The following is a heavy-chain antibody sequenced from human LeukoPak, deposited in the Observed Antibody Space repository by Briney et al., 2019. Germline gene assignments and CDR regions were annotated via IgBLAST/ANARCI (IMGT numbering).Heavy chain of an antibody. CDR3: ARERNGPSEGRYITIFGVVPDAFDI. CDR2: IYTSGST. V-gene: IGHV4-4*07. D-gene: IGHD3-3*01. Sequence: PSETLSLTCTVSGGSISSYYWSWIRQPAGKGLEWIGRIYTSGSTNYNPSLKSRVTMSVDTSKNQFSLKLSSVTAADTAVYYCARERNGPSEGRYITIFGVVPDAFDIWGQGTMVTVSS. CDR1: GGSISSYY. J-gene: IGHJ3*02.